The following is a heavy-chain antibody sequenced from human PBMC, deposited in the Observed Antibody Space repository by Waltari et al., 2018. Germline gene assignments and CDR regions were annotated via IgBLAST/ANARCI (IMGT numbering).Heavy chain of an antibody. CDR1: GGTFSSYA. CDR3: ARNVAAAGIRFYYYGMDV. D-gene: IGHD6-13*01. V-gene: IGHV1-69*11. CDR2: IIPIVGTA. Sequence: QVQLVQSGAEVKKPGSSVKVSCKASGGTFSSYAISWVRQAPGQGLEWMGRIIPIVGTANYAQKFQGRVTITADESTSTAYMELSSLRSEDTAVYYCARNVAAAGIRFYYYGMDVWGQGTTVTVSS. J-gene: IGHJ6*02.